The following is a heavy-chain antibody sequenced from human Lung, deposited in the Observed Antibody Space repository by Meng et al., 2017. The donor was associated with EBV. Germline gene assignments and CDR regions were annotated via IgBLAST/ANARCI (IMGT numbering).Heavy chain of an antibody. Sequence: QVRVVQSGAEVKKPGSSVKVAGKTSGDSFSTQTFSWGRQAPGQGLEWMGGLIAVFDKTKAAPRFQDRVTFTADESTSTAYMELSSLTFDDTAVYFCARGRRNEPLFDYWGQGTLVTVSS. CDR3: ARGRRNEPLFDY. J-gene: IGHJ4*02. V-gene: IGHV1-69*13. D-gene: IGHD1-14*01. CDR1: GDSFSTQT. CDR2: LIAVFDKT.